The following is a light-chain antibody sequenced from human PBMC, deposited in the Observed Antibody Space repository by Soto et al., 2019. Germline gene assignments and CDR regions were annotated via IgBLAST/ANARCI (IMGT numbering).Light chain of an antibody. CDR3: QHRSNWPS. V-gene: IGKV3-11*01. J-gene: IGKJ4*01. CDR1: QSVSSY. Sequence: EIVLTQSPATLSLSPGERATLSCRASQSVSSYLAWYQPKPGQAPRLLIYDASNRATGIPARFSGSVSGTDFTLTISSLEPEDVAVYYCQHRSNWPSFGGGTKVEIK. CDR2: DAS.